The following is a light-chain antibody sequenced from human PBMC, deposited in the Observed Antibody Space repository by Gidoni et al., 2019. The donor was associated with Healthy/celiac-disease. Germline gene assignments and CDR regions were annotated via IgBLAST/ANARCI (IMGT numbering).Light chain of an antibody. CDR2: WAS. Sequence: IVTTQSPDSLAVSLGERATIKCKSSQSVLYSSDNKNYLAWYQQKPGHPPKLLIYWASTRESGVPDRFSGSGSGTDFTLTISSLQAEDVAVYYCQQYDSTPLTFGPGTKVDIK. V-gene: IGKV4-1*01. CDR1: QSVLYSSDNKNY. CDR3: QQYDSTPLT. J-gene: IGKJ3*01.